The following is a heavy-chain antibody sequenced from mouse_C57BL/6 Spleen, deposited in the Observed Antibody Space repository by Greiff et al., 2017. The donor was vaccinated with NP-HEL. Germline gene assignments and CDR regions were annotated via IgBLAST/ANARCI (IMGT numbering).Heavy chain of an antibody. Sequence: EVKVEESGPGLVKPSQSLSLTCSVTGYSITSGYYWNWIRQFPGNKLEWMGYISYDGSNNYNPSLKNRISITRDTSKNQFFLKLNSVTTEDTATYYCARGLYGYDEGYAMDYWGQGTSVTVSS. D-gene: IGHD2-2*01. CDR1: GYSITSGYY. CDR3: ARGLYGYDEGYAMDY. CDR2: ISYDGSN. J-gene: IGHJ4*01. V-gene: IGHV3-6*01.